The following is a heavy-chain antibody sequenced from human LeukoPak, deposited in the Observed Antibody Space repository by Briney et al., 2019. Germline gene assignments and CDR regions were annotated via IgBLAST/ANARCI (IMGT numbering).Heavy chain of an antibody. V-gene: IGHV4-59*01. CDR3: ARSMTLPAEYFQH. CDR2: IYYSGST. J-gene: IGHJ1*01. CDR1: GGSISSYY. Sequence: SETLSLTCTVSGGSISSYYWSWIRQPPGKGLEWIGYIYYSGSTNYNPSLKSRVTISVDTSKNQFSLKLSSVTADDTAVYYCARSMTLPAEYFQHWGQGTLVTVSS. D-gene: IGHD2-21*02.